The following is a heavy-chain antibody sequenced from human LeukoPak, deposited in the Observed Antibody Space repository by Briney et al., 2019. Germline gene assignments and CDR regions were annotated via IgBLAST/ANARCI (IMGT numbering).Heavy chain of an antibody. CDR3: ARESTTVTTGGIDY. V-gene: IGHV6-1*01. Sequence: SQTLSLTCAISGDSVSSNSVTWNWIRQSPSRGLEWLGRTYYRSTWYNDYAVSVRGRITVNPDTSKNQFSLHLNSVTPEDTAVYYCARESTTVTTGGIDYWGQGTLVTVSS. J-gene: IGHJ4*02. CDR1: GDSVSSNSVT. CDR2: TYYRSTWYN. D-gene: IGHD4-17*01.